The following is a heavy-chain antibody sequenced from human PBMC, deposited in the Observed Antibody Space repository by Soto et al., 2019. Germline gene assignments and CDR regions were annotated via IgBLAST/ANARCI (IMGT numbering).Heavy chain of an antibody. D-gene: IGHD6-19*01. V-gene: IGHV1-69*04. CDR3: AKDQGSGIAVAGDWYFDL. Sequence: GASVKVSCKASGGTFSSYTISWVRQAPGQGLEWMGRIIPILGIANYAQKFQGRVTITADKSTSTAYMELSSLRSEDTAVYYCAKDQGSGIAVAGDWYFDLWGRGTLVTVSS. CDR1: GGTFSSYT. CDR2: IIPILGIA. J-gene: IGHJ2*01.